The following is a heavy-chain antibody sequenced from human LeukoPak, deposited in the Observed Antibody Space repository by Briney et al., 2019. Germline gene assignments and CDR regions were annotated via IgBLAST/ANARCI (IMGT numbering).Heavy chain of an antibody. CDR1: GSTLSSHT. CDR3: AISGSYDSAFDL. V-gene: IGHV3-23*01. Sequence: GGSLRLSCEVSGSTLSSHTMNWVRQTPGKELEWVSAISGSGFSTDYADSVKDRFTISRDTSKNTLYLQMNSLGVDGTAVYYCAISGSYDSAFDLWGQGTMVIVSS. D-gene: IGHD1-26*01. CDR2: ISGSGFST. J-gene: IGHJ3*01.